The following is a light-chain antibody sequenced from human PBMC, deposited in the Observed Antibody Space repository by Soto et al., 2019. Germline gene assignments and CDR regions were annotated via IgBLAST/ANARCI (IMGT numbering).Light chain of an antibody. CDR2: GAS. J-gene: IGKJ1*01. CDR3: QQYGSSPPWT. CDR1: QSVGSNY. Sequence: EIVLTQSPGTLSLSLGERATLSCRASQSVGSNYLAWYQQKPGQAPRLLIYGASSRATGIPDRFSGSGSGTDFTLTTSRLEPEDFAVYYCQQYGSSPPWTFGQGTKVDIK. V-gene: IGKV3-20*01.